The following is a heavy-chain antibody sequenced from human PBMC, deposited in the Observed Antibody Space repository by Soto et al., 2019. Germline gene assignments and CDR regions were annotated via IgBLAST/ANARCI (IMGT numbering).Heavy chain of an antibody. CDR3: AREWRGGDF. Sequence: PGGSLRLSCAASGFTFSSFWMFWVRQAPGKGLEWLSRINGDGSSSSYVDSVKGRFTISRDNAKDTLYLQMTSLRADDTAVYYCAREWRGGDFWGQGTLVTVSS. D-gene: IGHD3-3*01. CDR1: GFTFSSFW. J-gene: IGHJ4*02. CDR2: INGDGSSS. V-gene: IGHV3-74*01.